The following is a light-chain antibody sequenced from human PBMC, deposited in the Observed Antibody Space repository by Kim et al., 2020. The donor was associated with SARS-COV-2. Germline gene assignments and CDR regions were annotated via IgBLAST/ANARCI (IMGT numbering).Light chain of an antibody. Sequence: GQRVTISCSGSSSNIGSNYVYWYQQLPGTAPKLRIYRNNQRPSGVPDRFAGSKSGTSASLAISGLRSEDEADYYGAAWDDSLSVPVFGGGTQLTVL. CDR3: AAWDDSLSVPV. J-gene: IGLJ3*02. CDR2: RNN. CDR1: SSNIGSNY. V-gene: IGLV1-47*01.